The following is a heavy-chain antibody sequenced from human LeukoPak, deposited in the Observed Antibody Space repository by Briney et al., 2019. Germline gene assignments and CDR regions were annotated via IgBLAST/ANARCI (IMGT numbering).Heavy chain of an antibody. CDR1: GFTFSIYA. J-gene: IGHJ4*02. CDR2: ISGSGGST. CDR3: AKGRDGGY. D-gene: IGHD3-10*01. Sequence: PGGSLRLSCAASGFTFSIYAMSWVRQAPGKGLEWVSGISGSGGSTYYADSVKGRFTISRDNAKNTLYMQMSSLRAEDTAVYYCAKGRDGGYWGRGTLVTVSS. V-gene: IGHV3-23*01.